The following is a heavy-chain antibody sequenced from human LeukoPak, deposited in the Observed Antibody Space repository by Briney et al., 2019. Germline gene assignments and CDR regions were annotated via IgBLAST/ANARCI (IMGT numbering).Heavy chain of an antibody. CDR2: IYYSGST. CDR3: ARGYRVPDY. CDR1: GGSISSYY. J-gene: IGHJ4*02. Sequence: PSETLSLTCRVSGGSISSYYWSWIRQAPGKGLEWIGYIYYSGSTKYSPSLKSRVTISLDTSKNQLSLKLGSVTAADTAMYYCARGYRVPDYWGQGTLVTVSS. D-gene: IGHD1-1*01. V-gene: IGHV4-59*01.